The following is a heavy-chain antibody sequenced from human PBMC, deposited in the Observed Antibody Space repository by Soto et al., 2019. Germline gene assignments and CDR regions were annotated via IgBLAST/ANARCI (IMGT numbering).Heavy chain of an antibody. J-gene: IGHJ6*02. CDR1: GFTVSSNY. D-gene: IGHD5-12*01. CDR2: IYSGGST. V-gene: IGHV3-53*01. Sequence: GGSLRLSCAASGFTVSSNYMSWVRQAPGKGLEWVSVIYSGGSTYYADSVKGRFTISRDNSKNTLYLQMNSLRAEDTAVYYCASFRWLHETDNYYYGMDVWGQGTKGTVS. CDR3: ASFRWLHETDNYYYGMDV.